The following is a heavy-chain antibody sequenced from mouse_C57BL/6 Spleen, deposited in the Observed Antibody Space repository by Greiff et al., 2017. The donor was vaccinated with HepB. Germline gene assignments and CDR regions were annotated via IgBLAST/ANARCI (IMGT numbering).Heavy chain of an antibody. V-gene: IGHV5-4*01. Sequence: DVKLVESGGGLVKPGGSLKLSCAASGFTFSSYAMSWVRQTPEKRLEWVATISDGGSYTYYPDNVKGRFTISRDNAKNNLYLQMSHLKSEDTAMYYSAREKENSNYDAMDYWGQGTSVTVSS. J-gene: IGHJ4*01. CDR2: ISDGGSYT. CDR3: AREKENSNYDAMDY. CDR1: GFTFSSYA. D-gene: IGHD2-5*01.